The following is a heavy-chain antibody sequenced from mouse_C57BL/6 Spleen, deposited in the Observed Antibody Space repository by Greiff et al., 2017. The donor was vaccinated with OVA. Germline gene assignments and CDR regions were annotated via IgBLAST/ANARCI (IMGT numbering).Heavy chain of an antibody. V-gene: IGHV5-4*01. CDR3: ARDNDYSAWFAY. D-gene: IGHD2-4*01. J-gene: IGHJ3*01. CDR2: ISDGGSYT. Sequence: EVQGVESGGGLVKPGGSLKLSCAASGFTFSSYAMSWVRQTPEKRLEWVATISDGGSYTYYPDNVKGRFTISRDNAKNNLYLQMSHLKSEDTAMYYCARDNDYSAWFAYWGQGTLVTVSA. CDR1: GFTFSSYA.